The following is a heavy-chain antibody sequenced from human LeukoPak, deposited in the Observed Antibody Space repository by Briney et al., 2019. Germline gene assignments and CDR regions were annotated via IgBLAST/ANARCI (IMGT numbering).Heavy chain of an antibody. CDR2: MNPNSGNT. CDR1: GGTFSSYD. V-gene: IGHV1-8*03. J-gene: IGHJ6*02. Sequence: ASVKVSCKASGGTFSSYDINWVRQATGQGLEWMGWMNPNSGNTGYAQKFQGRVTITRNTSISTAYMELSSLRSEDTAVYYCARVRAMVRDYYGMDVWGQGTTVTVSS. D-gene: IGHD3-10*01. CDR3: ARVRAMVRDYYGMDV.